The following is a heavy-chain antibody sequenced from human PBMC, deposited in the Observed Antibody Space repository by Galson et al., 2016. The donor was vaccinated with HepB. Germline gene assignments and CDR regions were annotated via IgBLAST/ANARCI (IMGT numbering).Heavy chain of an antibody. CDR2: IILRFGTA. J-gene: IGHJ4*02. CDR1: GGTFSSYA. V-gene: IGHV1-69*13. D-gene: IGHD6-19*01. Sequence: VKVSCKASGGTFSSYAISWVRQAPGQGLEWMGGIILRFGTAEDAQKFQGRVTITADESTGTAYMELSSLRSEDTAVYYWARTSGSYFDYWGQGTLVTVSS. CDR3: ARTSGSYFDY.